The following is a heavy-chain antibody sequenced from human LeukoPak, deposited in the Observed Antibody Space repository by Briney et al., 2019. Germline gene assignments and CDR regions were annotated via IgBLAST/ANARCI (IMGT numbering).Heavy chain of an antibody. V-gene: IGHV1-8*01. CDR1: GYTFTSYD. J-gene: IGHJ4*02. CDR3: TKSSSNYHFEY. D-gene: IGHD2-2*01. CDR2: VNPNSGNT. Sequence: ASVKVSCKASGYTFTSYDINWVRQATGQGLEWMGWVNPNSGNTGYAQKFQGRVTMTRSTSISTAYMELSGLRSEDTAVYYCTKSSSNYHFEYWGQGTLPTVSS.